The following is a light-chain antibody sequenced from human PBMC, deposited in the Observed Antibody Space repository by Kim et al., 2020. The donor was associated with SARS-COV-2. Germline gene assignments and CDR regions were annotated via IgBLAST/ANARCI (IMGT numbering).Light chain of an antibody. V-gene: IGLV2-23*02. CDR1: SSDVGNSIL. CDR3: CSYAGSSTFVV. CDR2: EVS. J-gene: IGLJ2*01. Sequence: QPITISCTGTSSDVGNSILVSWCQQYPGKAPKLMIYEVSKRPSGVSNRFSGSKSGNTASLTISGLQAEDEADYYCCSYAGSSTFVVFGGGTQLTVL.